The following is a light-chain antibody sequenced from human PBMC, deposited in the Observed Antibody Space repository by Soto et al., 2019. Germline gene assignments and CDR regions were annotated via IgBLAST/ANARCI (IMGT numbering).Light chain of an antibody. J-gene: IGKJ3*01. V-gene: IGKV1-13*02. Sequence: AIQLTQSPSSLSASVGDRVTITCRASQGISSALAWYQQKPVKAPKLLIYDASSLESGVPSRFSGSGSGTDFTLTISSLQPEDVATYYCQQFNSYPLTFGPGTKVDIK. CDR1: QGISSA. CDR2: DAS. CDR3: QQFNSYPLT.